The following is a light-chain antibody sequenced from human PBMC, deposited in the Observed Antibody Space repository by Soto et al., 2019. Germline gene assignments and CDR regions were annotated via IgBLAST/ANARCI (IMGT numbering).Light chain of an antibody. CDR1: QSVNSY. V-gene: IGKV3-11*01. CDR3: QQRHNWGVLFT. CDR2: DAA. J-gene: IGKJ3*01. Sequence: EIVLTQSPATLSLSPGERATLSCRASQSVNSYIAWYQQKPGQAPRLLIHDAANRATGIPGRFSGSGSGTDFTLTISSLEPEDFAVYYCQQRHNWGVLFTFGPGTRVDIK.